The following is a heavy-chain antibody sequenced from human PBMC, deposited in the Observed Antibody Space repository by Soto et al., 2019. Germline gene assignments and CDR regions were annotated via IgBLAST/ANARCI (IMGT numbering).Heavy chain of an antibody. CDR1: GGSFSGYY. D-gene: IGHD2-8*02. J-gene: IGHJ4*02. Sequence: QVQLQQWGAGLLKPSETLSLTCAVYGGSFSGYYWTWIRQPPGTGLEWIGEINHSGSTNYNPSLKGRITLTIDPSKDPFSPKLTSGAAADTAVYYCARDKITGLFDYWGQGTLVTVSS. CDR3: ARDKITGLFDY. V-gene: IGHV4-34*01. CDR2: INHSGST.